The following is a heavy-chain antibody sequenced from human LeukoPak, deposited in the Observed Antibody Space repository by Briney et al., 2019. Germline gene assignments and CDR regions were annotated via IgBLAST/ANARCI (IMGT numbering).Heavy chain of an antibody. J-gene: IGHJ6*02. Sequence: GGSLRLSCAASGFTFGTYWMHWVRQAPGKGLVWVSSINSDASRTSHADSVKGRFTISRDNAKNTLYLQLNRLRAEDTAVYYCARGNYHGMDVWGQGTTVTVSS. CDR2: INSDASRT. D-gene: IGHD3-10*01. CDR3: ARGNYHGMDV. CDR1: GFTFGTYW. V-gene: IGHV3-74*01.